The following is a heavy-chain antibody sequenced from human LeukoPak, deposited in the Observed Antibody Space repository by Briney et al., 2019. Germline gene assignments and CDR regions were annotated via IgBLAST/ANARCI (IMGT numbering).Heavy chain of an antibody. D-gene: IGHD6-6*01. J-gene: IGHJ4*02. CDR1: GFNFDDYA. CDR3: AKDKGIGIAARREFDH. V-gene: IGHV3-9*01. Sequence: GGSLRLSCAASGFNFDDYAMHWVRQAPGKGLEWVSGIDWNSGSIAYADSVKGRFTISRDNAKTSVYLQMSSLRTEDTALYYCAKDKGIGIAARREFDHWGQGTLVTVSS. CDR2: IDWNSGSI.